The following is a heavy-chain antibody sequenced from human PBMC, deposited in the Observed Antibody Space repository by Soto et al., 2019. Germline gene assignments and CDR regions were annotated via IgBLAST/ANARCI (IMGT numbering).Heavy chain of an antibody. V-gene: IGHV3-23*01. CDR3: AKESGRYTAMVTNDFDY. Sequence: PGGPMILSWGSSGFNFRNYAMSLVRQAPGKGLEWVSAISGSGGSTYYADSVKGRFTISRDNSKNTLYLQMNSLRAEDTVVYYCAKESGRYTAMVTNDFDYWGQGTLVTVSS. CDR2: ISGSGGST. J-gene: IGHJ4*02. CDR1: GFNFRNYA. D-gene: IGHD5-18*01.